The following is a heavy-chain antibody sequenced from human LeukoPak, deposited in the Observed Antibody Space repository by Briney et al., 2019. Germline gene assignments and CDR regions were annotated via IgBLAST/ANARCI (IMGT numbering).Heavy chain of an antibody. D-gene: IGHD6-19*01. J-gene: IGHJ4*02. Sequence: SETLSLTCTVSGGSISSYYWSWIRQPPGKGLEWIGYIYYSGSTNYNPSLKCRVTISVDTSKNQFSLKLSSVTAADTAVYYCASPPYSSGWYYFDYWGQGTLVTVSS. CDR1: GGSISSYY. V-gene: IGHV4-59*08. CDR3: ASPPYSSGWYYFDY. CDR2: IYYSGST.